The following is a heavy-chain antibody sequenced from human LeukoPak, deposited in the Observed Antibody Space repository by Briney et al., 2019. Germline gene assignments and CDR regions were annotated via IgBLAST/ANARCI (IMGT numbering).Heavy chain of an antibody. CDR3: AGSSSWYYFKY. CDR1: GFTFSSSA. CDR2: ISVGGSGG. D-gene: IGHD6-13*01. V-gene: IGHV3-23*01. Sequence: GGSLRLSCAVSGFTFSSSAMSWVRQAPGKGLEWVSAISVGGSGGAYADSVKGRFTISRDNSKNTLYLQMNSLRAQDTAVYYCAGSSSWYYFKYWGQGTLVTVSS. J-gene: IGHJ4*02.